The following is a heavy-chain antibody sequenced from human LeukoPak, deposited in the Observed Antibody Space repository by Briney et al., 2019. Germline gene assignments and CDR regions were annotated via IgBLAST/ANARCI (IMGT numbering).Heavy chain of an antibody. CDR2: ISSSATTI. D-gene: IGHD5-12*01. J-gene: IGHJ3*01. Sequence: GGSLRLSCAASGFTFSSYAMSWVRQAPGKGLEWVSYISSSATTIYYADSVKGRFTISRDNAKNSVYLQMNSLRVEDTAVYFCARGGFSHAFDVWGQGTVVTVSS. CDR1: GFTFSSYA. CDR3: ARGGFSHAFDV. V-gene: IGHV3-48*04.